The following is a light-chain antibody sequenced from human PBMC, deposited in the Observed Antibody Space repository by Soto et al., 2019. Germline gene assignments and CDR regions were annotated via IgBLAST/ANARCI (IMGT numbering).Light chain of an antibody. J-gene: IGLJ2*01. CDR3: CSYAGSSTFV. Sequence: QSALTQPASVSGSPGQSITISCTGTNTDFANYNLVSWYQHYPGQAPKLMLYEGSKRPSGVSDRFSGSKFGNTASLTISRLQADDEADYYCCSYAGSSTFVFGGGTKLTVL. CDR1: NTDFANYNL. V-gene: IGLV2-23*03. CDR2: EGS.